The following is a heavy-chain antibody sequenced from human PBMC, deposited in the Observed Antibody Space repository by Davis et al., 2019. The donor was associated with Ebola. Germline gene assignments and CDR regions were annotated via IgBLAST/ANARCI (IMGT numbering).Heavy chain of an antibody. V-gene: IGHV3-30*02. J-gene: IGHJ4*02. Sequence: GESLKISCAASGFTFSTYSMNWVRQAPGRGLEWVAFVRSHGSDDHYADSVKGRFTISRDNSKNTLYLQMNSLRAEDTAVYYCAKGGRSPLHQIDYWGQGTLVTVSS. CDR2: VRSHGSDD. D-gene: IGHD3-16*01. CDR1: GFTFSTYS. CDR3: AKGGRSPLHQIDY.